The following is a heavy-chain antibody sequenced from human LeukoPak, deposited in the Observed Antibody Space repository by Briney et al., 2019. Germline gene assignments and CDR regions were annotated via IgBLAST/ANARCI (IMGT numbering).Heavy chain of an antibody. CDR2: ISSSSSYI. V-gene: IGHV3-21*04. CDR3: AKGSGYSSSWYLFDY. CDR1: GFTFSSYS. Sequence: GGSLRLSCAASGFTFSSYSMNWVRQAPGKGLEWVSSISSSSSYIYYADSVKGRFTISRDNAKNSLYLQMNSLRAEDTAVYYCAKGSGYSSSWYLFDYWGQGTLVTVSS. J-gene: IGHJ4*02. D-gene: IGHD6-13*01.